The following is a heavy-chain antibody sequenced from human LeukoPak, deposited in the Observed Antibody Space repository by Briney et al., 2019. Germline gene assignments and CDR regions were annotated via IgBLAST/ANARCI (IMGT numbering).Heavy chain of an antibody. J-gene: IGHJ4*02. D-gene: IGHD6-19*01. V-gene: IGHV3-15*01. Sequence: PGGSLRLSCAVSGFTFSSYAMSWVRQAPGKGLEWVGRIKSKTDGGTTDYAAPVRGRFTISRDDSKSTLYLQMNSLKTEDTAVYYCTTDRGSGWYGDDYWGQGTLVTVSS. CDR2: IKSKTDGGTT. CDR1: GFTFSSYA. CDR3: TTDRGSGWYGDDY.